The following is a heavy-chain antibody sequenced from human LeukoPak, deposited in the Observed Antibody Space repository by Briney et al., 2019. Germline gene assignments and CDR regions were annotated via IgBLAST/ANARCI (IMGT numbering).Heavy chain of an antibody. CDR3: AKGSKRLGLYYYYYYMDV. CDR1: GFTFSSYA. CDR2: ISGSGGST. D-gene: IGHD6-25*01. J-gene: IGHJ6*03. Sequence: PGGSLRFSCAASGFTFSSYAMSWVRQAPGKGLEWVSAISGSGGSTYYADSVKGRFTISRDNSKNTLYLQMNSLRAEDTAVYYCAKGSKRLGLYYYYYYMDVWGKGTTVTVSS. V-gene: IGHV3-23*01.